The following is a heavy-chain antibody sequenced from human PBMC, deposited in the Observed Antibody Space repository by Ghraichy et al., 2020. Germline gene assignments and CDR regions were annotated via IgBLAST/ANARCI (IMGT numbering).Heavy chain of an antibody. D-gene: IGHD5-12*01. Sequence: GGSLRLSCAASGFTFSSYAMSWVRQAPGKGLEWVSGMSGSGSSTYYADSVKGRFTISRDNSKNTLYLQMNSLRVEDTAVYYCAKDRERGYSGYDLDYWGQGTLVTVS. CDR3: AKDRERGYSGYDLDY. CDR2: MSGSGSST. CDR1: GFTFSSYA. V-gene: IGHV3-23*01. J-gene: IGHJ4*02.